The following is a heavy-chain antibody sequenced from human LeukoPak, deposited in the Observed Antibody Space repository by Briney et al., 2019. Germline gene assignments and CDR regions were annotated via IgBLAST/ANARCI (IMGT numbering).Heavy chain of an antibody. CDR2: IYPGDSET. Sequence: GESLKISCKGSGYSFTRYWIGWVRQMPGKGLEWMGIIYPGDSETRYSPSFQGQVTISADKSFGTAYLQWRSLKASDTAMYYCARWQLANGAFDIWGQGTMVTVSS. V-gene: IGHV5-51*01. CDR1: GYSFTRYW. D-gene: IGHD6-6*01. CDR3: ARWQLANGAFDI. J-gene: IGHJ3*02.